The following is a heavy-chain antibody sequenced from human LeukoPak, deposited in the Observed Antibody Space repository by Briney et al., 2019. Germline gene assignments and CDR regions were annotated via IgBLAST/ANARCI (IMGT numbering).Heavy chain of an antibody. CDR1: GVSISSGSYY. D-gene: IGHD3-10*01. Sequence: SETLSLTCTVSGVSISSGSYYWSWLRQPAGKGLEWIGRIYTSGSTNYNPSLKSRVTISVDTSKNQFSLKLSSVTAADTAVYYCARERPTMVRGALDYWGQGTLVTVSS. J-gene: IGHJ4*02. CDR2: IYTSGST. V-gene: IGHV4-61*02. CDR3: ARERPTMVRGALDY.